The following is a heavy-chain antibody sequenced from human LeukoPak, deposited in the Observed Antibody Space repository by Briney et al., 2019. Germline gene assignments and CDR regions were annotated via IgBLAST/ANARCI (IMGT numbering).Heavy chain of an antibody. CDR1: GSIFSDYY. CDR2: INPKSGAA. Sequence: ASVKVSCKASGSIFSDYYMHWVRQAPGQGLEWLGWINPKSGAADYAQQFRGRVTMTRDTSINTDYMEMKRVTSGDTAVYYCARGAEAETSPLDFWGQGTLVIVS. V-gene: IGHV1-2*02. D-gene: IGHD6-13*01. CDR3: ARGAEAETSPLDF. J-gene: IGHJ4*02.